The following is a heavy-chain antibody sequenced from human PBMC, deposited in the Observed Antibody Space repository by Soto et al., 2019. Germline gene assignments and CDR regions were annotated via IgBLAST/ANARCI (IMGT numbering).Heavy chain of an antibody. V-gene: IGHV3-21*01. CDR1: GFTFSTYS. J-gene: IGHJ4*02. CDR3: LIAVAGSFAPDY. D-gene: IGHD6-19*01. Sequence: EVQLVESGGGLVKPGGSLRLSCVASGFTFSTYSMNWVRQAPGKGLEWVSYISSSSTYIYYADSVKGRFTISSDNAKNSLYLQMHSLRAEDTAVYYCLIAVAGSFAPDYWGQGTLVTVSS. CDR2: ISSSSTYI.